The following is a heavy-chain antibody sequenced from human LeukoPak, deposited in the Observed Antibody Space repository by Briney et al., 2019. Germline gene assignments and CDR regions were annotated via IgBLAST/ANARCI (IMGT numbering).Heavy chain of an antibody. CDR1: GGSISSSSYY. CDR3: ARQKDGSYYWEYYFDY. J-gene: IGHJ4*02. D-gene: IGHD1-26*01. CDR2: IYYSGST. V-gene: IGHV4-39*01. Sequence: SETLSLTCTVSGGSISSSSYYWGWIRQPPGKGLEWIGSIYYSGSTYYNPSLKSRVTTSVDTSKNQFSLKLSSVTAADTAVYYCARQKDGSYYWEYYFDYWGQGTLVTVSS.